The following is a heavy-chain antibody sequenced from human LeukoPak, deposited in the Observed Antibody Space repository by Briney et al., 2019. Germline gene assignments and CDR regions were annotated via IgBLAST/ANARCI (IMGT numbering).Heavy chain of an antibody. CDR1: GFTFDDYA. V-gene: IGHV3-9*01. J-gene: IGHJ4*02. CDR3: PKAKVALDY. CDR2: ISWNSGSI. D-gene: IGHD2-15*01. Sequence: GRSLRLSCAASGFTFDDYAMHWVRQAPGKGLEWVSGISWNSGSIGYADSVKGRFTISRDNAKNSLYLQMNSLRAEDTALYYCPKAKVALDYWGQGTLVTVSS.